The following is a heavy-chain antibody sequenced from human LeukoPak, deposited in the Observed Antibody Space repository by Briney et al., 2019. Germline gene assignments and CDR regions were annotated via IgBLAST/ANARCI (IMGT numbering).Heavy chain of an antibody. CDR1: GGTFSSYA. D-gene: IGHD1-20*01. CDR2: ISAYNGNT. V-gene: IGHV1-18*01. CDR3: ARGLTDITGATRGFDI. J-gene: IGHJ3*02. Sequence: ASVKVSCKASGGTFSSYAISWVRQAPGQGLEWMGWISAYNGNTNYAQKLQGRVTMTTDTSTSTAYMELRSLRSDDTAVYYCARGLTDITGATRGFDIWGQGTKVTVSS.